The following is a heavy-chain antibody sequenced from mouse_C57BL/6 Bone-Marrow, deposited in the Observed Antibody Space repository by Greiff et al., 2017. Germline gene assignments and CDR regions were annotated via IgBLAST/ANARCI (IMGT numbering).Heavy chain of an antibody. Sequence: VQVVESGPGLVAPSQSLSITCTVSGFSLTSYGVDWVRQPPGKGLEWLGVIWGGGITNTTSALMSILSISKDNSKSQVFLKMNSLQTDDTAMYCGAKHELGLWFAYWGQGTLVTVSA. D-gene: IGHD4-1*01. CDR2: IWGGGIT. V-gene: IGHV2-9*01. CDR3: AKHELGLWFAY. CDR1: GFSLTSYG. J-gene: IGHJ3*01.